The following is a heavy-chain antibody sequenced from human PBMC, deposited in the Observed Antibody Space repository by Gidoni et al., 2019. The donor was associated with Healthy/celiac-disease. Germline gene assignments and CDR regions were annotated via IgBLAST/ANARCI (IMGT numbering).Heavy chain of an antibody. CDR1: GDIVTSNSAA. V-gene: IGHV6-1*01. J-gene: IGHJ4*02. CDR3: ARVPYSSGWGYNDY. Sequence: QVQLQQSGPGLVKPSQTLSLTCSISGDIVTSNSAAWNWIRQSPSRGLEWLGRTYYRSKWYNDYAVSVKSRITINPDTSKNQFSLQLNSVTPEDTAVYYCARVPYSSGWGYNDYWGQGTLVTVSS. CDR2: TYYRSKWYN. D-gene: IGHD6-19*01.